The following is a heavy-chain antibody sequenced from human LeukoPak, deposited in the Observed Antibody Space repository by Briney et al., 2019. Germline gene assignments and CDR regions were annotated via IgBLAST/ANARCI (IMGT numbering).Heavy chain of an antibody. CDR2: IYYSGST. D-gene: IGHD3-10*01. Sequence: SETLSLTCTVSGGSISSSSYYWGWIRQPPGKGLEWIGSIYYSGSTNYNPSLKSRVTMSVDTSKNQFSLKLSSVTAADTAVYYCARAAPNASGSGSYYYYMDVWGKGTTVTISS. CDR1: GGSISSSSYY. CDR3: ARAAPNASGSGSYYYYMDV. V-gene: IGHV4-39*07. J-gene: IGHJ6*03.